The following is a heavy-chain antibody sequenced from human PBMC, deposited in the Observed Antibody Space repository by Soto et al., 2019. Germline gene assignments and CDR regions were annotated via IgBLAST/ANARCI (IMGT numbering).Heavy chain of an antibody. V-gene: IGHV3-30-3*01. Sequence: QVHPVESGGGVVQPGRSLRLSCAASGFTFSYHALNWVRQAPGKGLEWVAVISYDGDNKYIAESVKGRFTISRDNSKNTVSLQMNSLRAEDTAMYFCARGTTTSAFSAMDVWGQGTTVTVSS. D-gene: IGHD1-1*01. CDR3: ARGTTTSAFSAMDV. J-gene: IGHJ6*02. CDR2: ISYDGDNK. CDR1: GFTFSYHA.